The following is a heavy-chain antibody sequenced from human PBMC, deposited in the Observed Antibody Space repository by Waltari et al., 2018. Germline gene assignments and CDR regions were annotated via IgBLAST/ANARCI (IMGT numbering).Heavy chain of an antibody. CDR1: GFSLSTTGVG. D-gene: IGHD6-13*01. J-gene: IGHJ4*02. V-gene: IGHV2-5*01. Sequence: QITLKESGPTLVKPTQTLTLTCTFSGFSLSTTGVGVGWIRQPPGQALEWLALIYWNDDKRYNPSLKSRLTVTKDTSKNQVVLTMTNMDPVDTATYYCAHRGYGSKWDSSDFDSWGQGTLLTVSS. CDR2: IYWNDDK. CDR3: AHRGYGSKWDSSDFDS.